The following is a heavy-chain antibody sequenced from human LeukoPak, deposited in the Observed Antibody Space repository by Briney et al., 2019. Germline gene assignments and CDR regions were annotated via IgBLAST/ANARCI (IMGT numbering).Heavy chain of an antibody. V-gene: IGHV3-30-3*01. CDR2: ISYDGSNK. J-gene: IGHJ4*02. CDR3: ARVSWLRSPFDY. Sequence: GRSLRLSCAASGFTFSSYAMHWVRQAPGKGLEWVAVISYDGSNKYYADSVKGRFTISRDNSKNTLYLQMNSLRAEDTAVYYCARVSWLRSPFDYWGQGTLVTVSS. D-gene: IGHD5-12*01. CDR1: GFTFSSYA.